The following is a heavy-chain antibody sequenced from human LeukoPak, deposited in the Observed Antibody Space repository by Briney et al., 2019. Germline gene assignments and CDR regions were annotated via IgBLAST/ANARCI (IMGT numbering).Heavy chain of an antibody. J-gene: IGHJ6*03. CDR3: ARVGFYYDSSGYYTHYYYMDV. Sequence: PSETLSLTCTVSGGSISSYYWSWIRQPPGKGLEWIGYIYYSGSTNYNPSLKSRVTISVDTSKNQFSLKLSSVTAADTAVYYCARVGFYYDSSGYYTHYYYMDVWGKGTTVTVSS. V-gene: IGHV4-59*08. D-gene: IGHD3-22*01. CDR1: GGSISSYY. CDR2: IYYSGST.